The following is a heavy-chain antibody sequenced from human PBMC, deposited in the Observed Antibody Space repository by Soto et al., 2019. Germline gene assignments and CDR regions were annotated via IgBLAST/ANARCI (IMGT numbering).Heavy chain of an antibody. CDR2: INHSGST. CDR1: GGSFSGYY. J-gene: IGHJ4*02. V-gene: IGHV4-34*01. D-gene: IGHD6-13*01. CDR3: ARECNVDQVAHSSSWCRKGFDY. Sequence: QVQLQQWGAGLLKPSETLSLTCAVYGGSFSGYYWSWIRQPPGKGLEWIGEINHSGSTNYNPSLKSRVTTSVDTSKNPFSLKLSSVTATGRALYYCARECNVDQVAHSSSWCRKGFDYRGQGTMVTVSS.